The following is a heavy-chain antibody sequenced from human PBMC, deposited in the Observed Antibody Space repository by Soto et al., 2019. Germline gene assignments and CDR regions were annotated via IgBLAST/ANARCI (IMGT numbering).Heavy chain of an antibody. Sequence: QLQLQESGPGLVKPSETLSLTCTVSGGSISSSSYYWGWIRQPPGKGLEWIGSIYYSGSTYYNPSLKSRVTISVDTSKNQFSLKLSSVTAADTAVYYCARHAYCGGDCWGGFDPWGQGTLVTVSS. D-gene: IGHD2-21*01. CDR2: IYYSGST. V-gene: IGHV4-39*01. CDR3: ARHAYCGGDCWGGFDP. CDR1: GGSISSSSYY. J-gene: IGHJ5*02.